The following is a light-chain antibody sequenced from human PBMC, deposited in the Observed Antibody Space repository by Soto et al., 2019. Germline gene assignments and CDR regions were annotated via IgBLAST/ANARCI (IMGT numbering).Light chain of an antibody. J-gene: IGKJ2*01. V-gene: IGKV3-20*01. CDR2: GAS. CDR1: QSVSSSY. Sequence: EIVLTQSPGTLSLSPGERATLSCRASQSVSSSYLAWYQQKPGQAPRLLIYGASSRATGIPDRFSGSGSGTDFTLTISRLEPEDFAVYYCQQYDSSPNTCGQGTKLEIK. CDR3: QQYDSSPNT.